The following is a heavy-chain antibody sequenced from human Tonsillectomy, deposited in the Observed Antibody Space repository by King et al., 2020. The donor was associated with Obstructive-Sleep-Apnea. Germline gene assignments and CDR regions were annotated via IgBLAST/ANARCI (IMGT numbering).Heavy chain of an antibody. CDR2: INHSGST. V-gene: IGHV4-34*01. CDR1: GGSFSGYY. CDR3: ARSAGGEMATIESRYFDY. D-gene: IGHD5-24*01. Sequence: VQLQQWGAGLLKPSETLSLTCAVYGGSFSGYYWSWIRQPPGKGLEWIGEINHSGSTNYNPSLKSRVTISVDTSKSQFSLKLSSVTAADTAVYYCARSAGGEMATIESRYFDYWGQGTLVTVSS. J-gene: IGHJ4*02.